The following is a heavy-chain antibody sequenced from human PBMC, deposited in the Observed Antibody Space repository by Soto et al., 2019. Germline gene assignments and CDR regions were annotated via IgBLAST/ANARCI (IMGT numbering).Heavy chain of an antibody. J-gene: IGHJ5*02. V-gene: IGHV4-31*03. CDR1: GGSISSGGYY. CDR3: ARFLPCDSSGYYYSRYNWFDP. D-gene: IGHD3-22*01. CDR2: IYYSGST. Sequence: SETLSLTCTVSGGSISSGGYYWSWIRQHPGKGLEWIGYIYYSGSTYYNPSLKSRVTISVDTSKNQFSLKLSSVTAADTAVYYCARFLPCDSSGYYYSRYNWFDPWGQGTLVTVSS.